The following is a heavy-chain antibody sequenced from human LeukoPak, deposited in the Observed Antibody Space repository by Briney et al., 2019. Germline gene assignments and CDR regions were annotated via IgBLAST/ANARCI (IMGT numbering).Heavy chain of an antibody. CDR2: ISYSGSA. V-gene: IGHV4-59*01. CDR1: GGSISSYY. Sequence: SETRSLTCTVSGGSISSYYWSWIRQPPGKGLEWIAYISYSGSANYNPSLKSRVTISVDTSKNQFSLKLSSVTAADTAVYYCARGGGEEFGEYDVFDYWGQGTLVTVSS. J-gene: IGHJ4*02. CDR3: ARGGGEEFGEYDVFDY. D-gene: IGHD3-10*01.